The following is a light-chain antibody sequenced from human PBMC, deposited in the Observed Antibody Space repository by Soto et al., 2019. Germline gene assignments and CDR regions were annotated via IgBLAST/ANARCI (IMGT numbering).Light chain of an antibody. CDR1: NIGTKN. CDR3: QGWDSSTAV. CDR2: RDS. Sequence: SYELTQPLSVSVALGQTARITCGGNNIGTKNVHWYQQEPGQAPVLVIYRDSIRPSGIPERFSGSNSVNTATLTISRAQAGDEADYYCQGWDSSTAVFGGGTKLAVL. V-gene: IGLV3-9*01. J-gene: IGLJ3*02.